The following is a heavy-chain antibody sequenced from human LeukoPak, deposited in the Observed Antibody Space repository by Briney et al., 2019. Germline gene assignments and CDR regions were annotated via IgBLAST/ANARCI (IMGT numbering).Heavy chain of an antibody. CDR2: IYSGGST. CDR3: AREYGGNPY. V-gene: IGHV3-53*01. CDR1: GFTFSSYA. J-gene: IGHJ4*02. D-gene: IGHD4-23*01. Sequence: GGSLRLSCAASGFTFSSYAMSWVRQAPGKGLEWVSVIYSGGSTYYADSVKGRFTISRDNSKNTLYLQMNSLRAEDTAVYYCAREYGGNPYWGQGTLVTVSS.